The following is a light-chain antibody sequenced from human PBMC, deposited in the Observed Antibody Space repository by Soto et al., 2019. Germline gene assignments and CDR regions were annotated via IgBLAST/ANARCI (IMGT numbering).Light chain of an antibody. CDR1: QSISSW. V-gene: IGKV1-5*03. CDR2: KAS. J-gene: IGKJ1*01. CDR3: QQYNSYSWT. Sequence: DIQMTQSPSTLSASVGDRVTITCRASQSISSWLAWYQQKPGKAPKLLIHKASSLESGVPARFSGSGSGTEFPLTITSLQPDDLATYHCQQYNSYSWTFGQGTKVQLQ.